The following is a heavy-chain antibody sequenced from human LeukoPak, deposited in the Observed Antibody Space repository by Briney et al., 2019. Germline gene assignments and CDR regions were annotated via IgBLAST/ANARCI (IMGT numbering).Heavy chain of an antibody. CDR2: IHAGGST. D-gene: IGHD1-26*01. CDR3: AREFRKGWDWFDP. V-gene: IGHV4-61*02. CDR1: GASMTFTHYY. J-gene: IGHJ5*02. Sequence: TSETLSLTCTVSGASMTFTHYYWSWIRQPAGKGLEWIGRIHAGGSTNYNPSLKSRVTISADTSKNQFSLKLSSVTAADTAVYYCAREFRKGWDWFDPWGQGTLVTVSS.